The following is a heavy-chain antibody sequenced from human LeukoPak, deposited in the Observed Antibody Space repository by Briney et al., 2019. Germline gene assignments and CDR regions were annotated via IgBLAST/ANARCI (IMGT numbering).Heavy chain of an antibody. Sequence: SGPTLVNPTQTLTLTCTFSGFSLSTSGVGVGWIRQPPGKGLEWIGYIYYSGSTNYNPSLKSRVTISVDTSKNQFSLKLSSVTAADTAVYYCASALGYCSSTSCSKGYYMDVWGKGTTVTVSS. J-gene: IGHJ6*03. CDR3: ASALGYCSSTSCSKGYYMDV. CDR1: GFSLSTSGVG. CDR2: IYYSGST. D-gene: IGHD2-2*01. V-gene: IGHV4-61*08.